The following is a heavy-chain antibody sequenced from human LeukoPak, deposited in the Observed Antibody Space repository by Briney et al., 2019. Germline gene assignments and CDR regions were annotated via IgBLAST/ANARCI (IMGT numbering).Heavy chain of an antibody. CDR3: ARDGVVVVAATCWFDP. D-gene: IGHD2-15*01. Sequence: PGGSLRLSCAASGFTFDDYGMSWVRQAPGKGLEWVSGINWNGGSTGYADSVKGRFTISRDNAKNSLYLQMNSLRAEDTALYYCARDGVVVVAATCWFDPWGQGTLVTVSS. J-gene: IGHJ5*02. CDR2: INWNGGST. V-gene: IGHV3-20*04. CDR1: GFTFDDYG.